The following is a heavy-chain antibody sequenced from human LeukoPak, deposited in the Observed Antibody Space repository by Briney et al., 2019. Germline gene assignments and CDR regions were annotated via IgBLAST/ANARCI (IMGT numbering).Heavy chain of an antibody. CDR2: INPNSGGT. D-gene: IGHD2-21*02. Sequence: ASVKVSCKASGYTFTGYYMHWVRQAPGQGLEWMGWINPNSGGTNYAQKFQGRVTMTRDTSISTAYMELSRLRSDDTAVYYCARYGDGDCSTMGAFDIWGQGTMVTVSS. CDR3: ARYGDGDCSTMGAFDI. V-gene: IGHV1-2*02. J-gene: IGHJ3*02. CDR1: GYTFTGYY.